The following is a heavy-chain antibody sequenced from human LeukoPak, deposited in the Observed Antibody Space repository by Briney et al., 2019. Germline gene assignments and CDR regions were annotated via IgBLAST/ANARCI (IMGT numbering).Heavy chain of an antibody. J-gene: IGHJ3*02. Sequence: GRSLRLSCAASGFTFSSYAMHWVRQAPGKGLEWVAVISYDGSNKYYADSVKGRFTISRDNSKNTLYLQMNSLRAEDTAVYYCARARGYSYGEHAFDIWGQGTMVTVSS. CDR1: GFTFSSYA. CDR3: ARARGYSYGEHAFDI. D-gene: IGHD5-18*01. CDR2: ISYDGSNK. V-gene: IGHV3-30-3*01.